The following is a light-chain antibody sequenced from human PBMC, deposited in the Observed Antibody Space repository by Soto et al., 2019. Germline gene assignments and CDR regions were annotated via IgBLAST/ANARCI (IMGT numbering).Light chain of an antibody. Sequence: QSVLAQPPSASGTPGQRVTISCSGSSSNVRGNTVNWYRQLPGTAPKLLIYSNNQRPSGVPDRISGSTSGTSASLAISGLQSEDEADYYCAAWDDSLDGVVFGGGTKVTVL. V-gene: IGLV1-44*01. CDR3: AAWDDSLDGVV. CDR1: SSNVRGNT. J-gene: IGLJ2*01. CDR2: SNN.